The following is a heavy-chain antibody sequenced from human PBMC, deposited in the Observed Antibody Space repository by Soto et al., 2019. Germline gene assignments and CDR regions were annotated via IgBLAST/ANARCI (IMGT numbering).Heavy chain of an antibody. V-gene: IGHV3-33*01. CDR3: ARLGITGTTYFDY. CDR2: IWYDGSNK. Sequence: GGSLRLSCAASGFTFSSYGMHWVRQAPGKGLEWVAVIWYDGSNKYYADSVKGRFTISRDNSKNTLYLQMNSLRAEDTAVYYCARLGITGTTYFDYWGQGTLVTVSS. CDR1: GFTFSSYG. D-gene: IGHD1-20*01. J-gene: IGHJ4*02.